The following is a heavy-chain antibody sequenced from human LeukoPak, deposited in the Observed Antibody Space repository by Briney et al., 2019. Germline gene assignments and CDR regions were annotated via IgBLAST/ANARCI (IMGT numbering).Heavy chain of an antibody. D-gene: IGHD3-22*01. CDR3: AKYHRPITVYDTGDY. J-gene: IGHJ4*02. V-gene: IGHV3-23*01. Sequence: GGSLRLSCAASGFTFNDYAMSWVPHAPGKGLEWVSTISGSGGFTYYTDSVKDRFTISRDNSKNMLFLQMNSLRSEDTAVYYCAKYHRPITVYDTGDYWGQGTLVIVSS. CDR1: GFTFNDYA. CDR2: ISGSGGFT.